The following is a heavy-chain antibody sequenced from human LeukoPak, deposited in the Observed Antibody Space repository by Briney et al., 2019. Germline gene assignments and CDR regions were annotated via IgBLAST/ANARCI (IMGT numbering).Heavy chain of an antibody. Sequence: ASVKVSCKASGYTFTSYGISWVGQAPGQGLEWMGWISAYNGNTNYAQKLQGRVTMPTDTSTSTAYMELRSLRSDDTAVYYCAREAVAGTDAWFDPWGQGTLVTVSS. J-gene: IGHJ5*02. V-gene: IGHV1-18*01. CDR3: AREAVAGTDAWFDP. CDR1: GYTFTSYG. CDR2: ISAYNGNT. D-gene: IGHD6-19*01.